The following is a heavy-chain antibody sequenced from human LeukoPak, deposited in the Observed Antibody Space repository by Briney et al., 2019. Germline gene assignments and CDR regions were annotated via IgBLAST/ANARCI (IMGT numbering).Heavy chain of an antibody. D-gene: IGHD3-22*01. J-gene: IGHJ6*03. CDR1: GGAIISYY. V-gene: IGHV4-4*07. CDR3: ARLKFYDSTGYSPGYYMDV. Sequence: PSETLSLTCSVSGGAIISYYWSWIRQPAGKGPEWIGRIYPTGNTDYYPSLKTRVTMSTDLSKKQFSLRLRSVTAADTAVYYCARLKFYDSTGYSPGYYMDVWGKGTAVTLSS. CDR2: IYPTGNT.